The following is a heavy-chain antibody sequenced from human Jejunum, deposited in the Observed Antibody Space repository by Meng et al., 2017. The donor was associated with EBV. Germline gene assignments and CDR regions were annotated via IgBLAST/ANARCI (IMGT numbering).Heavy chain of an antibody. J-gene: IGHJ4*02. CDR3: ARASGSYWY. D-gene: IGHD1-26*01. CDR2: IFYSWST. Sequence: QSQESGPGLGNPSAPLSLPCTVSVRSISSCSCYWGWIRQPPGKGLVWFGNIFYSWSTYYNPSLKSRVTISLDTSRNEFSLKLSSVTAADTVVYYCARASGSYWYWGQGTLVTVSS. CDR1: VRSISSCSCY. V-gene: IGHV4-39*07.